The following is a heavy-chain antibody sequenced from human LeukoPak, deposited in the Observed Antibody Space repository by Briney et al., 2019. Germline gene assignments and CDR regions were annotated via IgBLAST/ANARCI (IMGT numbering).Heavy chain of an antibody. CDR1: GYTFTSYA. CDR3: ARDWYSSGWYGTQPDY. Sequence: RASVKVSCKASGYTFTSYAMNWVRQAPGQGLEWMGWINTNTGNPTYAQGFTGRFVFSLDTSVSTAYLQISSLKAEDTAVYYCARDWYSSGWYGTQPDYWGQGTLVTVSS. CDR2: INTNTGNP. J-gene: IGHJ4*02. V-gene: IGHV7-4-1*02. D-gene: IGHD6-19*01.